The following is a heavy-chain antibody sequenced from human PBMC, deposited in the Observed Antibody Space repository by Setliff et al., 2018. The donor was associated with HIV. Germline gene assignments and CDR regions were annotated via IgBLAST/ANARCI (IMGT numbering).Heavy chain of an antibody. V-gene: IGHV1-46*01. Sequence: ASVKVSCKPSGYSFTNHYMHWVRQAPGQGLEWMGVINPTGGSTRNTQKFQGRVAMTRDTSTSTVYMELSSLRSEDTAVYYCASAGAWQRNALHIWGQGTMVTVSS. D-gene: IGHD5-12*01. J-gene: IGHJ3*02. CDR2: INPTGGST. CDR1: GYSFTNHY. CDR3: ASAGAWQRNALHI.